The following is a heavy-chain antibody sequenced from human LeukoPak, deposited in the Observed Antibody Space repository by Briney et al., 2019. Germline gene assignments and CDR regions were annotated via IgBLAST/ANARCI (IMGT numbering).Heavy chain of an antibody. J-gene: IGHJ4*02. Sequence: SETLSLTCTVSGGSISSGGYYWSWIRQHPGKGLEWIGYIYYSGSTYYNPSLKSRVTISVDTSKNQFSLKLSSVTAADTAVYYCARAIGSGGDYFDYWGQGTLVTVSS. V-gene: IGHV4-31*03. CDR3: ARAIGSGGDYFDY. CDR1: GGSISSGGYY. CDR2: IYYSGST. D-gene: IGHD2-21*01.